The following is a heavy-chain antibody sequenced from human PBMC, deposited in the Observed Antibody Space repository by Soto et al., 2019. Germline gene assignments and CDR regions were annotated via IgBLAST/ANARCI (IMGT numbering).Heavy chain of an antibody. CDR2: IWYDGSNK. CDR3: ARDGGSYRYIQFDY. V-gene: IGHV3-33*01. CDR1: GFTFSSYG. Sequence: QVQLVESGGGVVQPGRSLRLSCAASGFTFSSYGMHWVRQAPGKGLEWVAVIWYDGSNKYYADSVKGRFTISRDNSKNTLYLQMNSLRAEDTAVYYCARDGGSYRYIQFDYWGQGTLVTVSS. D-gene: IGHD3-16*02. J-gene: IGHJ4*02.